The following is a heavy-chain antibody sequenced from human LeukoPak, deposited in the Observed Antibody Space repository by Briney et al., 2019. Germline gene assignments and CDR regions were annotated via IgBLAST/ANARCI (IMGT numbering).Heavy chain of an antibody. CDR3: AKDGGGYSRKVQFFDS. D-gene: IGHD5-18*01. CDR1: GGSISSYY. Sequence: SETLSLTCTVSGGSISSYYWSWIRRPPGKGLEWIGYIYYNGSTNYNPSLKSRVTISVDTSKNQFSLKLSSVTAADTAVYYCAKDGGGYSRKVQFFDSWGQGTLVTVSS. CDR2: IYYNGST. V-gene: IGHV4-59*01. J-gene: IGHJ4*02.